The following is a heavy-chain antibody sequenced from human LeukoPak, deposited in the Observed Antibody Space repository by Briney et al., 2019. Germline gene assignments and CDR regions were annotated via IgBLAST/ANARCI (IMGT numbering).Heavy chain of an antibody. CDR1: GFTFSSYS. Sequence: PGGSLRLSCAASGFTFSSYSMNWVRQAPGKGLEWVSSISSSSSYIYYADSVKGRFTISRDNAKNSLYLQMNSLRAEDTAVYYCARAKRAGGWAFDIWGQGTLVTVSS. V-gene: IGHV3-21*01. CDR2: ISSSSSYI. CDR3: ARAKRAGGWAFDI. D-gene: IGHD3-10*01. J-gene: IGHJ4*02.